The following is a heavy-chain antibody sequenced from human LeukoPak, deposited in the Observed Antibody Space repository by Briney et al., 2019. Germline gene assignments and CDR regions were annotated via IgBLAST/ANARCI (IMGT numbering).Heavy chain of an antibody. Sequence: GASVKVSCKASGYTFTGYYMHWVRQAPGQGLEWMGWINPNSGGTNYAQKFQGRVTMTRDTSISTAYMELSRLRSGDTAVYYCARALPRVVRYCSGGSCYSGWFDPWGQGTLVTVSS. CDR2: INPNSGGT. CDR1: GYTFTGYY. J-gene: IGHJ5*02. V-gene: IGHV1-2*02. D-gene: IGHD2-15*01. CDR3: ARALPRVVRYCSGGSCYSGWFDP.